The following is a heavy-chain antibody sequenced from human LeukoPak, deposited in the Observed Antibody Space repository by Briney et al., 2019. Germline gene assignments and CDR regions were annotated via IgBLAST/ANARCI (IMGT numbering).Heavy chain of an antibody. V-gene: IGHV4-4*09. D-gene: IGHD2-15*01. J-gene: IGHJ6*03. CDR1: GGSISSYY. Sequence: SETLSLTCTVTGGSISSYYWSWIRQPPGKGLEWIGYIYTSGSTNYNPSLKSRVTISVDTSKNQFSLKLSSVTAADTAVYYCARLQGYCSGGSCYYYYYMDVWGKGTTVTVSS. CDR2: IYTSGST. CDR3: ARLQGYCSGGSCYYYYYMDV.